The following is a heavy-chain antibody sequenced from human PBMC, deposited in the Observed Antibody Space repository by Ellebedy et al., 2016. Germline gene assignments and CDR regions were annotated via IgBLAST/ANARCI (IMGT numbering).Heavy chain of an antibody. CDR1: GFTFDDYA. Sequence: GGSLRLSCAASGFTFDDYAMHWVRQAPGKGLEWISGISWNSGSIGYADSVKGRFTISRDNSKNTLFLQMNSLRAEDTAVYYCARDLLSEYWGQGTLVTVSS. V-gene: IGHV3-9*01. CDR3: ARDLLSEY. J-gene: IGHJ4*02. D-gene: IGHD2/OR15-2a*01. CDR2: ISWNSGSI.